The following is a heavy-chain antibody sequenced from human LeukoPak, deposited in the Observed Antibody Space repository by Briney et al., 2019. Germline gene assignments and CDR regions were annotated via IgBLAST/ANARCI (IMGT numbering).Heavy chain of an antibody. D-gene: IGHD3-3*01. CDR2: INHSGST. CDR1: GGSFSGYY. CDR3: ARVRILRFLEWLTKNYDY. J-gene: IGHJ4*02. Sequence: PSETLSLTCAVYGGSFSGYYWSWIRQPPGKGLEWIGEINHSGSTNYNPSLKSRVTISVDMSKNQFSLKLSSVTAADTAVYYCARVRILRFLEWLTKNYDYWGQGTLVTVSS. V-gene: IGHV4-34*01.